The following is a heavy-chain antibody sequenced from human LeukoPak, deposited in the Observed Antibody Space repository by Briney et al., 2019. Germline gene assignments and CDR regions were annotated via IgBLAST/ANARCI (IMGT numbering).Heavy chain of an antibody. CDR3: ARAEVIGSGFDY. J-gene: IGHJ4*02. V-gene: IGHV3-21*01. CDR1: GFTFSSYG. Sequence: GGSLRLSCAASGFTFSSYGMHWVRQAPGKGLEWVSSISSSSSYIYYADSVKGRFTISRDNAKNSLYLQMNSLRAEDTAVYYCARAEVIGSGFDYWGQGTLVTVSS. CDR2: ISSSSSYI. D-gene: IGHD3-10*01.